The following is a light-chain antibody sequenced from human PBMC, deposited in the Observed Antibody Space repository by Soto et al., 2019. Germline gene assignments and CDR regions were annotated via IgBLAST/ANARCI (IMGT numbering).Light chain of an antibody. CDR1: SSNVGSNT. Sequence: QSVLTQAPSASGTPGQRVTISCSGSSSNVGSNTVSWYQQVPGTAPKLLIYNTDQRPSGGAAGFSGSNYGTSASLAIGGLQSEEEAAYYCTAWDESLNGRVFGAGTKLTVL. V-gene: IGLV1-44*01. CDR3: TAWDESLNGRV. CDR2: NTD. J-gene: IGLJ3*02.